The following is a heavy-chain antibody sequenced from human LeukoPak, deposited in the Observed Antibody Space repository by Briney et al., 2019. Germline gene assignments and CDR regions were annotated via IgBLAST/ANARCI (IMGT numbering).Heavy chain of an antibody. CDR2: INHSGST. D-gene: IGHD4-17*01. CDR1: GGSFSGYH. Sequence: SETLSLTCAVYGGSFSGYHWRWLRQPPGKGLEWIGEINHSGSTNYNPSLESRVSISVDTSKNQFSLKLSSVTAADTAVYYCARGRRYGDYNFDYWGQGTLVTVSS. CDR3: ARGRRYGDYNFDY. J-gene: IGHJ4*02. V-gene: IGHV4-34*01.